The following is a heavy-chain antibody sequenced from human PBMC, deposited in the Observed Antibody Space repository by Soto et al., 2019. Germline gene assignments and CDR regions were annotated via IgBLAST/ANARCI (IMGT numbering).Heavy chain of an antibody. D-gene: IGHD3-3*01. CDR3: ARVPKIFGKYYFDY. Sequence: QVQLVQSGAEVKKPGASVKVPCKASGYTFTSYDINWVRQATGQGLEWMGWMNPNSGNTGYAQKFQGRVTMTRNTSISTAYMELSSLRSEDTAVYYCARVPKIFGKYYFDYWGQGTLVTVSS. CDR1: GYTFTSYD. J-gene: IGHJ4*02. V-gene: IGHV1-8*01. CDR2: MNPNSGNT.